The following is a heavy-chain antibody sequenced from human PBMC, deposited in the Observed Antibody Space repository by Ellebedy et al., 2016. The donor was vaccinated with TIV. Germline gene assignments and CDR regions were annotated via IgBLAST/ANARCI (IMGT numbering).Heavy chain of an antibody. J-gene: IGHJ4*02. Sequence: GESLKISCAASGCTFSRSGMNWVRQAPGKGLDWVAIIWYDGSIQYYADYVKGRFTISRDNSKNTLYLQMNSLRDEDTAVYFCATVRDGVWYADCWGQGTLVTVSS. V-gene: IGHV3-33*01. CDR3: ATVRDGVWYADC. CDR2: IWYDGSIQ. D-gene: IGHD6-19*01. CDR1: GCTFSRSG.